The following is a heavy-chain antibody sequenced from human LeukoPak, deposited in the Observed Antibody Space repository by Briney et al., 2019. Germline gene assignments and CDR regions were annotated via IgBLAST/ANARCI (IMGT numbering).Heavy chain of an antibody. CDR2: IRYDGSNK. CDR1: GFTFSSYG. V-gene: IGHV3-30*02. D-gene: IGHD6-13*01. Sequence: GGSLRLSCAASGFTFSSYGMHWVRQAPGKGLEWVAFIRYDGSNKYYADSVKGRFTISRDNSKNTLYLQMNSLRAEDTAVYYCAKDRPPYSSSWYVHYYYYYMDVWGKGTTVTISS. CDR3: AKDRPPYSSSWYVHYYYYYMDV. J-gene: IGHJ6*03.